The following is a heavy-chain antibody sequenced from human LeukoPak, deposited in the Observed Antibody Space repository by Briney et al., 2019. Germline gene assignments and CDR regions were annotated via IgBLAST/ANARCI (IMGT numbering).Heavy chain of an antibody. J-gene: IGHJ4*02. CDR3: ARIGCSSTSCYSY. D-gene: IGHD2-2*02. CDR2: IYYSGST. CDR1: GGSISSYY. V-gene: IGHV4-59*08. Sequence: SETLSLTCTVSGGSISSYYWSWIRQPPGKGLEWIGYIYYSGSTNYNPSLKSRVTISVDTSKNQFSLKLSSVTAADTAVYYCARIGCSSTSCYSYWGQGTLVTVSS.